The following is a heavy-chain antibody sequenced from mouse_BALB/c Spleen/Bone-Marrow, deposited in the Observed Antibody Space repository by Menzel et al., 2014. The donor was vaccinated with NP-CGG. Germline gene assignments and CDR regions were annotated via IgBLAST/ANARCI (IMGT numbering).Heavy chain of an antibody. V-gene: IGHV5-6-3*01. CDR3: ARGLDY. CDR1: GFTFSSYG. J-gene: IGHJ2*01. CDR2: INTNGGNT. Sequence: EVKRREDGGDIVQPGGSLKLSCAASGFTFSSYGMSWVRQTPDKRLELVATINTNGGNTYYPDSVKGRFTISRDNAKNTLYLQMSSLKSEDTAMYYCARGLDYWGQGTTLTVSS.